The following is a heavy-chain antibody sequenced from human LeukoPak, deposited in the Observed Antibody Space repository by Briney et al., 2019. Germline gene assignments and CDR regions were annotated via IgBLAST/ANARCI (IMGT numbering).Heavy chain of an antibody. J-gene: IGHJ5*02. CDR2: INHSGST. Sequence: SETLSLTCAVYGGSFSGYYWSWIRQPPGKGLEWIGEINHSGSTNYNPSLKSRVTISVDTSKNQFSLKLSSVTAADTAVYYCARRITIFGVVIPTALSNYNWFDPWGQGTLVTVSS. CDR1: GGSFSGYY. V-gene: IGHV4-34*01. CDR3: ARRITIFGVVIPTALSNYNWFDP. D-gene: IGHD3-3*01.